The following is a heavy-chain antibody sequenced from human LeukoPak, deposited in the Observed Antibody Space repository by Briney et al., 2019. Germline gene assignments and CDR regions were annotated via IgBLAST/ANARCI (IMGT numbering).Heavy chain of an antibody. V-gene: IGHV3-33*01. J-gene: IGHJ4*02. CDR3: TRDRAADY. Sequence: PGRSLRLSCAASGFTFSNYGMHWDRQAPGKGLEWVAVIWYDGINKYYADSVKGRFTISRDNSKNTLYLQMNSLRAEDTAVYYCTRDRAADYWGQGTLVTVSS. CDR2: IWYDGINK. CDR1: GFTFSNYG. D-gene: IGHD3-10*01.